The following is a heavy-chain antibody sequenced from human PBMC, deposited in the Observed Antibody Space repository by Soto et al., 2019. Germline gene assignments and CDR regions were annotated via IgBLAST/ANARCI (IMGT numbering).Heavy chain of an antibody. D-gene: IGHD3-9*01. V-gene: IGHV4-61*03. CDR2: IYYSGST. Sequence: QVQLQESGPGLVKPSETLSLTCTVSGGSVSSGSYYWSLIRQPPGKGLEWLGYIYYSGSTNYNPSLKGRVTISVATSKNHFSLTLSSVTAADTAVYSCASDSRWRDILTFYGMDVWGPGTTVTVS. J-gene: IGHJ6*02. CDR1: GGSVSSGSYY. CDR3: ASDSRWRDILTFYGMDV.